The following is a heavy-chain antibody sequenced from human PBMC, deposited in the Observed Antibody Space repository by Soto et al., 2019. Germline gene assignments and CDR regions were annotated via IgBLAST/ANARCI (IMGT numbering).Heavy chain of an antibody. CDR2: ISSSSSTI. J-gene: IGHJ3*01. V-gene: IGHV3-48*01. CDR1: GFTFSSYS. Sequence: EVQLVESGGGLVQPGGSLRLSCAASGFTFSSYSMNWVRQAPGKGLEWVSYISSSSSTIYYADSVKGRFTISRDNAKNSLYLQMNSLRAEDSALYYCAKCLQAYWNYDAHHVWGQGTMVTVSS. CDR3: AKCLQAYWNYDAHHV. D-gene: IGHD1-7*01.